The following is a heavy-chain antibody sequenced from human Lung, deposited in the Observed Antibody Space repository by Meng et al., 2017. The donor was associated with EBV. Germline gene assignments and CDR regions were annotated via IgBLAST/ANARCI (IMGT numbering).Heavy chain of an antibody. Sequence: PQDSGPGRLKPSEPLSPPRPVSGDYLTTKNWWSWVRQSPGKWLEWIGEIYHTGSTNYNPSLKSRLTLTVDKSKNQFSLRLSSVTAADTAVYYCARGEGVLAVAGRFDYWGQGALVTVSS. D-gene: IGHD6-19*01. CDR1: GDYLTTKNW. V-gene: IGHV4-4*02. CDR3: ARGEGVLAVAGRFDY. CDR2: IYHTGST. J-gene: IGHJ4*02.